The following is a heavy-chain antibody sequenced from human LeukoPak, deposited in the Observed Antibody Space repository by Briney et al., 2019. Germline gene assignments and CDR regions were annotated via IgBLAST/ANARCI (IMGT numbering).Heavy chain of an antibody. Sequence: GGSLRLSCAASGFTFSSYGMHWVRQAPGKGLEWMAFIRYDGSNKYYADSVKGRFTISRDNSKNTLYLQMNSLRAEDTAVYYCAKTYCSGGSCYSEAFDIWGQGTMVTVSS. CDR2: IRYDGSNK. CDR1: GFTFSSYG. J-gene: IGHJ3*02. V-gene: IGHV3-30*02. D-gene: IGHD2-15*01. CDR3: AKTYCSGGSCYSEAFDI.